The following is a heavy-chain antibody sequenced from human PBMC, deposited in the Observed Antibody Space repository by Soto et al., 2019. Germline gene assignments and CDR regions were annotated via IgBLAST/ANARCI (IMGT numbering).Heavy chain of an antibody. V-gene: IGHV3-30-3*01. D-gene: IGHD3-22*01. CDR1: GFTFSSYA. CDR2: MSYDGSNK. CDR3: ARFYDSSGYYYLY. Sequence: GGSLRLSCAASGFTFSSYAMHWVRQAPGKGLEWVAVMSYDGSNKYYADSVKGRFTISRDNSKNTLYLQMNSLRAEDTAVYYCARFYDSSGYYYLYWGQGSLVTVSS. J-gene: IGHJ4*02.